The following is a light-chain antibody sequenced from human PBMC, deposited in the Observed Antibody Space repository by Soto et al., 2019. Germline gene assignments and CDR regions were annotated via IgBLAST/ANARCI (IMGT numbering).Light chain of an antibody. J-gene: IGLJ1*01. V-gene: IGLV2-8*01. CDR1: SSYVGGYDY. CDR2: EVT. Sequence: QSVLTQPPAASGSPGQSVTISCTGTSSYVGGYDYVSWYQQHPGKAPKLMIYEVTIRPSGVSDRFSGSKSGNTASLTVSGLQAEDEADYYCSSYTGGNPSYVFGTGSKVTVL. CDR3: SSYTGGNPSYV.